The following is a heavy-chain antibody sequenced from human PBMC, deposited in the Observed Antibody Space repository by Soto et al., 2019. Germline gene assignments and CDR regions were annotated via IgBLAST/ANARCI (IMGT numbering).Heavy chain of an antibody. Sequence: XVKGSGKASVYTFTSYDINCVRQATGQGLEWLGWMNPNSGNTGYAQKFQGRVTMTRNTSISTAYMELSSLRSEDTAVYYCARVFDYYGSGSLDAFDIWGQGTMVTVSS. CDR2: MNPNSGNT. J-gene: IGHJ3*02. CDR3: ARVFDYYGSGSLDAFDI. D-gene: IGHD3-10*01. V-gene: IGHV1-8*01. CDR1: VYTFTSYD.